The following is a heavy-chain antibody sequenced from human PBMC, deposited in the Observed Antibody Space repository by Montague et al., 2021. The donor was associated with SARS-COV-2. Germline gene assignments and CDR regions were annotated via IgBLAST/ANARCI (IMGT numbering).Heavy chain of an antibody. V-gene: IGHV4-59*02. CDR1: GGSVSSYY. CDR3: ARAGGFYDYWSGYSSSAGFFDH. J-gene: IGHJ5*02. Sequence: SETLSLTCTVSGGSVSSYYWSWIRQSPGKGLQWLEYIYYSGSTYYNPSLKSRVTMSVDTSKNQLSLRLNSVTTADTAVYFCARAGGFYDYWSGYSSSAGFFDHWGQGILVTVSS. D-gene: IGHD3-3*01. CDR2: IYYSGST.